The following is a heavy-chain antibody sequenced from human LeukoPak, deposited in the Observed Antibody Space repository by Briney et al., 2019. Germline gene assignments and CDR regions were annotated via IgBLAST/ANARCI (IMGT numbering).Heavy chain of an antibody. Sequence: ASVKVSCKASGYTFSTYDINWVRQATGQGREWMGWMNPNSGNTGSEQKFQGRVTMTRNTSINTAYMELSSLRSEDTAVYYCARGPGGGYYDSIGSRPFDFWGQGTLVTVCS. V-gene: IGHV1-8*01. CDR2: MNPNSGNT. J-gene: IGHJ4*02. D-gene: IGHD3-22*01. CDR1: GYTFSTYD. CDR3: ARGPGGGYYDSIGSRPFDF.